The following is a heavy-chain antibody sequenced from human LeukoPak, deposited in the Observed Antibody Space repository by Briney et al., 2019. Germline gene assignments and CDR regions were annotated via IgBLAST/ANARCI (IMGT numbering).Heavy chain of an antibody. CDR3: AGATSREAFDI. Sequence: SETLSLTCTVSGGSISDYYWSWIRQPPGKGLEWIGYIYYSGSTNYTPSLKSRVTISINTSKKQFSLRLSSVTAADTAVYYCAGATSREAFDIWGQGTRVTVSS. CDR1: GGSISDYY. D-gene: IGHD2-2*01. CDR2: IYYSGST. J-gene: IGHJ3*02. V-gene: IGHV4-59*01.